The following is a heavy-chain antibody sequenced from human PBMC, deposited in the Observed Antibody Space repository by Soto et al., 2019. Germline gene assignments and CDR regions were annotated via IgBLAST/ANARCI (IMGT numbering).Heavy chain of an antibody. CDR2: IYSGGST. J-gene: IGHJ6*02. CDR3: ASSTVLRYYHYSGMDV. V-gene: IGHV3-53*02. Sequence: EVQLVETGGGLIQPGGSLRLSCAASGFTVSSNYMSWVRQAPGKGLAWVSVIYSGGSTYYADCVKGRFTISRDNSNNTRYLQMNSVRAEDTAVYYCASSTVLRYYHYSGMDVWGQGTTVTVSS. CDR1: GFTVSSNY.